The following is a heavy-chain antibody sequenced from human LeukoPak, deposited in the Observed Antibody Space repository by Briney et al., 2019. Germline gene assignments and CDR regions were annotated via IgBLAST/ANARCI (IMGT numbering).Heavy chain of an antibody. CDR1: GGSISSYY. J-gene: IGHJ6*02. CDR2: IYDSGST. D-gene: IGHD1-1*01. V-gene: IGHV4-59*01. CDR3: ARVGGTNYCYYGMDV. Sequence: SETLSLTCTVSGGSISSYYWSWIRQPPGKGLEWIGYIYDSGSTNYNPSLKSRVTISVDTSKNQFSLKLSSVTAADTAVYYCARVGGTNYCYYGMDVWGQGATVTVSS.